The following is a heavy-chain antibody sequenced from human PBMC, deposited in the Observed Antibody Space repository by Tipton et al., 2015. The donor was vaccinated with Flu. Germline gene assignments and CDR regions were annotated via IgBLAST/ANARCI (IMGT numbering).Heavy chain of an antibody. CDR3: ARRDYSNYVSEPKNCFDP. Sequence: PGLVKPSQTLSLTCSVSGASLSSGYSYWSWVRQPAGKGLEWIGRIFTTGSTNYNPSLKSRVTISVDTSKNQFSLTLSSVTAADTAVYYCARRDYSNYVSEPKNCFDPWGQGILVTVSS. J-gene: IGHJ5*02. CDR1: GASLSSGYSY. D-gene: IGHD4-11*01. CDR2: IFTTGST. V-gene: IGHV4-61*02.